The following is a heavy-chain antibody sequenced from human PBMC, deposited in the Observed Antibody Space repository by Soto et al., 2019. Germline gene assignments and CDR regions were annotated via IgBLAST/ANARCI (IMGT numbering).Heavy chain of an antibody. V-gene: IGHV3-7*04. CDR1: GFTFSTYW. Sequence: EVQLVESGGGMVQPGGSLRLSCAASGFTFSTYWMSWVRQVTGKGLEWVANINEDGSEKYYLDSVKGRFAISRDNAKNSLYLQMDSPRAEDTAVYYCARGGNVDFDYWGQGTLVTVSS. CDR2: INEDGSEK. D-gene: IGHD2-15*01. J-gene: IGHJ4*02. CDR3: ARGGNVDFDY.